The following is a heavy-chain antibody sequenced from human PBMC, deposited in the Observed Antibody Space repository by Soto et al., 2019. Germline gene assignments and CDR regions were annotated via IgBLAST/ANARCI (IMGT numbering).Heavy chain of an antibody. CDR1: GFSLSTSGVG. D-gene: IGHD3-9*01. CDR3: AHKGPEDWPLDY. V-gene: IGHV2-5*02. Sequence: QITLKESGPTLVRPTQTLTLTCAFSGFSLSTSGVGVGWIRQPPGKALEWLAVIYWDVSKHYSPSLRSRLTITKDTPKHQVVLTMTNMDPRDTGTYCCAHKGPEDWPLDYWGQGTLVTVSS. J-gene: IGHJ4*02. CDR2: IYWDVSK.